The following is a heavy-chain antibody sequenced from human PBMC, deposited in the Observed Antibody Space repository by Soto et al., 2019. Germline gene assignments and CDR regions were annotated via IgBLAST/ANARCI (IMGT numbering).Heavy chain of an antibody. Sequence: QVQLVQSGAEVKKPGSSVKVSCKASGGTFSNYPISWVRQAPGQGLEWMGGIIPIFGTVNYAQKFQGRVTITADDSTSTAYMELSSLRSEYTAVYYCARGNHRWLQLWYFDLWGRGTLVTVSS. CDR2: IIPIFGTV. CDR3: ARGNHRWLQLWYFDL. CDR1: GGTFSNYP. D-gene: IGHD5-12*01. J-gene: IGHJ2*01. V-gene: IGHV1-69*12.